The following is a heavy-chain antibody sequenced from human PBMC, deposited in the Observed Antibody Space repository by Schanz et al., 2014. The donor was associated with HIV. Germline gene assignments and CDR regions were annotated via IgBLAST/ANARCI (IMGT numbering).Heavy chain of an antibody. Sequence: QVQLVQSGAEVKKPGSSVKVSCKASGGTFSNHAITWVRQAPGQGLEWMGGIIVFFGTSYYAQKFQGRLTITADESTSTAYMELNSLRSDDTAVYYCARVLGMAAANTYWWYFDLWGRGTLVTVSS. V-gene: IGHV1-69*01. CDR1: GGTFSNHA. CDR2: IIVFFGTS. CDR3: ARVLGMAAANTYWWYFDL. J-gene: IGHJ2*01. D-gene: IGHD1-26*01.